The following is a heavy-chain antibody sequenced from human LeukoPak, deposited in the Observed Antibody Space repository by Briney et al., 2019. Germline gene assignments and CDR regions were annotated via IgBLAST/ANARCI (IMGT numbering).Heavy chain of an antibody. CDR3: AKDQAYYYDSGGYYSGAFDI. V-gene: IGHV3-23*01. J-gene: IGHJ3*02. CDR1: GFTFTSYA. Sequence: GGSLRLSCATSGFTFTSYAMGWVRQAPGKGLEGVSGISGSGVSTYYAESVKGRFAISRDNSKNTVYLQMNSLKAEDTAVYYCAKDQAYYYDSGGYYSGAFDIWGQGTMVTVSS. CDR2: ISGSGVST. D-gene: IGHD3-22*01.